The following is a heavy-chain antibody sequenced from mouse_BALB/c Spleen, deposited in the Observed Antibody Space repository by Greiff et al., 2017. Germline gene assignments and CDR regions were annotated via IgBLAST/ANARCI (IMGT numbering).Heavy chain of an antibody. CDR1: GYTFTSYW. Sequence: QVQLQQSGPELVRPGASVKMSCKASGYTFTSYWMHWVKQRPGQGLEWIGMIDPSNSETRLNQKFKDKATLNVDKSSNTAYMQLSSLTSEDSAVYFCTYRNDGGYYFDYGAQGTTLTAPS. J-gene: IGHJ2*01. V-gene: IGHV1S127*01. CDR3: TYRNDGGYYFDY. D-gene: IGHD2-14*01. CDR2: IDPSNSET.